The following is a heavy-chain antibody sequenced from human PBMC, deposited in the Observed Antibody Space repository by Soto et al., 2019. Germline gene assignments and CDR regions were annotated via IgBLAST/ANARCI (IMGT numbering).Heavy chain of an antibody. Sequence: VASVKVSCKASGGTFSSYAISWVRQAPGQGLEWMGGIIPIFGTANYAQKFQGRVTITADESTSTAYMELSSLRSEDTAVYYCARVASTVAAEFDPWGQGTLVTVSS. V-gene: IGHV1-69*13. CDR3: ARVASTVAAEFDP. CDR2: IIPIFGTA. CDR1: GGTFSSYA. J-gene: IGHJ5*02.